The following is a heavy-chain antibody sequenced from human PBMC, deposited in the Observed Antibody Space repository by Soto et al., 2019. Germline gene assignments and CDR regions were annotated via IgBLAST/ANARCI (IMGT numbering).Heavy chain of an antibody. CDR2: LNGDGTTT. V-gene: IGHV3-74*01. J-gene: IGHJ6*02. CDR3: ARGIRIYYGMDV. D-gene: IGHD2-15*01. CDR1: GFTFSSYW. Sequence: EVQLVESGGGLVQPGGSLRLSCEASGFTFSSYWMHWVRQVPGKGLVWVSRLNGDGTTTNYADSVKGRFTISRDNAKNTVYLQMSSLRVEDTAVYYCARGIRIYYGMDVWGQGTTVTVSS.